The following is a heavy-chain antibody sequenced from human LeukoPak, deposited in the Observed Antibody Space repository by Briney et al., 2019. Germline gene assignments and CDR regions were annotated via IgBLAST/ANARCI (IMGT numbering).Heavy chain of an antibody. Sequence: GGSLRLSCAASRFSFSDYYMGWIRQAPGKGLEWVAYISHSGSTIYYADSVKGRFTISRDNAKNSLYLQMNSLRAEDTAVYYCVRVNRENYYDSSGYPDYWGQGTLVTVSS. D-gene: IGHD3-22*01. CDR1: RFSFSDYY. V-gene: IGHV3-11*01. CDR3: VRVNRENYYDSSGYPDY. J-gene: IGHJ4*02. CDR2: ISHSGSTI.